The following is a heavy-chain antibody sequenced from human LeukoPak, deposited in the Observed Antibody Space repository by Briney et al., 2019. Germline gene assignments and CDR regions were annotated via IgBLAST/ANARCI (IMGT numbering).Heavy chain of an antibody. Sequence: GGSLRLSCAASGFTFSDYYMSWIRQAPGKGLEWVSYISSSGSTIYYADSVKGRFTISRDNAKNSLYLQMNSLRAEDTAVYCCAGDLGGYDASGRDPFDYWGQGTLVTVSS. J-gene: IGHJ4*02. CDR1: GFTFSDYY. V-gene: IGHV3-11*01. CDR2: ISSSGSTI. CDR3: AGDLGGYDASGRDPFDY. D-gene: IGHD5-12*01.